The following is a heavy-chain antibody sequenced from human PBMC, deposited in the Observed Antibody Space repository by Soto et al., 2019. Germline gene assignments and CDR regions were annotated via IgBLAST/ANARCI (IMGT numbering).Heavy chain of an antibody. CDR2: IKHFEST. V-gene: IGHV4-30-2*06. D-gene: IGHD3-22*01. J-gene: IGHJ5*02. CDR3: ATDRGDYYDSSGYQHNWFDP. Sequence: SETLSPNCTVFGAASSYGGLSWSWIRHLPWNVLDLIGYIKHFESTNYNPSLNSRVNISVDTSKNRFSLKLSSVTAADTAVYHCATDRGDYYDSSGYQHNWFDPWGQGTMVPVSS. CDR1: GAASSYGGLS.